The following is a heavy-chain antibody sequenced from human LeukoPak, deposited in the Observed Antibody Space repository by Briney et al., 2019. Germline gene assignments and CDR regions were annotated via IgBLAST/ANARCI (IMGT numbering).Heavy chain of an antibody. Sequence: ASVKVSCKASGYTFTSYDINWVRQATGQGLEWMGWMNPNSGNTGYAQKFQERVTITRDMSTSTAYMELSSLRSEDTAVYYCAAAQILNTIFGVVITPEAFDIWGQGTMVTVSS. CDR3: AAAQILNTIFGVVITPEAFDI. CDR1: GYTFTSYD. CDR2: MNPNSGNT. D-gene: IGHD3-3*01. V-gene: IGHV1-8*03. J-gene: IGHJ3*02.